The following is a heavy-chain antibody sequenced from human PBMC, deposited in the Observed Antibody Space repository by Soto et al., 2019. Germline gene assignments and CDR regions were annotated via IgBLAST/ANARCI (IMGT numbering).Heavy chain of an antibody. Sequence: GGSLRLSCGASGFTFSRYAMSWGRQAPGKGLEWVSAISDSGGSTYYADSMKGRFTISRDNSKNTLYLQMNSLRAEDTAIYYCAKDLTSTSRTPELWGQGTLVTVSS. CDR2: ISDSGGST. CDR3: AKDLTSTSRTPEL. CDR1: GFTFSRYA. D-gene: IGHD2-2*01. V-gene: IGHV3-23*01. J-gene: IGHJ4*02.